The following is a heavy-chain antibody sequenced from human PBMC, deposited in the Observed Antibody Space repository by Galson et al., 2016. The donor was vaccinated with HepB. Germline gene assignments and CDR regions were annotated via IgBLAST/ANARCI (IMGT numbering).Heavy chain of an antibody. V-gene: IGHV3-74*01. CDR3: ARALAGSDDY. Sequence: SLRLSCAASGFTFSSYWMHWVRQAPGKGLVWVSRINRDGSTTNYADYVKGRFTISRDNAKNTLYLQRDSLRAEDTAVYCWARALAGSDDYWGQGTLVTVSS. CDR2: INRDGSTT. D-gene: IGHD6-19*01. J-gene: IGHJ4*02. CDR1: GFTFSSYW.